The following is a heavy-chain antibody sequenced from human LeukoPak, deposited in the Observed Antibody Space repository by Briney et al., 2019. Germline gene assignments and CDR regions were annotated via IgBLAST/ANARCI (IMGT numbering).Heavy chain of an antibody. CDR1: GYTFTSYY. CDR3: ARDSSSWYYFDY. Sequence: GASVKVSCKASGYTFTSYYTHWVRQAPGQGLEWMGIINPSGGSTSYAQKFQGRVTMTRDMSTSTVYMELSSLRSEDTAVYYCARDSSSWYYFDYWGQGTLVTVSS. CDR2: INPSGGST. V-gene: IGHV1-46*01. J-gene: IGHJ4*02. D-gene: IGHD6-13*01.